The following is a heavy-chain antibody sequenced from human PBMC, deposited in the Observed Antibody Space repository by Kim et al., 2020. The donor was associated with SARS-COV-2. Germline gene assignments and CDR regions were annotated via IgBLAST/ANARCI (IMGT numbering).Heavy chain of an antibody. D-gene: IGHD6-13*01. CDR1: GFTFSSYW. V-gene: IGHV3-7*01. CDR3: ARGGSWYYSSSWYVVDY. CDR2: IKQDGSEK. J-gene: IGHJ4*02. Sequence: GGSLRLSCAASGFTFSSYWMSWVRQAPGKGLEWVANIKQDGSEKYYVDSVKGRFTISRDNAKNSLYLQMNSLRAEDTAVYYCARGGSWYYSSSWYVVDYWGQGTLVTVSS.